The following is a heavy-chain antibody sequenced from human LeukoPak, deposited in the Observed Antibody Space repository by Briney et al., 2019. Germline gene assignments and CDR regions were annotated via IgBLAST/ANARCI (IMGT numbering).Heavy chain of an antibody. J-gene: IGHJ4*02. D-gene: IGHD6-19*01. CDR2: VYYSGTT. CDR1: GGSISLSYYY. CDR3: ARGTLYSGWSYYFDY. Sequence: NPSETLSLTCSVSGGSISLSYYYWGWIRQPPGKALEWIGSVYYSGTTSYNPSLNSRVTISVDMSKNHFSLRLSSVTAADTAMYYCARGTLYSGWSYYFDYWGQGSQVTVSS. V-gene: IGHV4-39*07.